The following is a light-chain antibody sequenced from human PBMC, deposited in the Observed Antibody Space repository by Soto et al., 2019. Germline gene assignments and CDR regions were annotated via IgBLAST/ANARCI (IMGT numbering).Light chain of an antibody. CDR3: QQYYGFPRT. CDR2: AAS. CDR1: QGISNY. V-gene: IGKV1D-8*03. J-gene: IGKJ1*01. Sequence: VIWMTQSPSLLSASTGDRVTISCRVSQGISNYLAWYQQKPGKAPELLIYAASTLQSGVPSRFSGSGSGTDFTLTISCLQSEDFATYYCQQYYGFPRTFGQGTKVEIK.